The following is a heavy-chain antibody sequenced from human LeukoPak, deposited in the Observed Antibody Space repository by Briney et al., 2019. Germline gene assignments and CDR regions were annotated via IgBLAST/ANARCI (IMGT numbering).Heavy chain of an antibody. CDR3: ARVGYCGGDCSHFDY. D-gene: IGHD2-21*02. CDR2: ISSSGSTI. Sequence: GGSLRLSCAASGFTFSSYEMNWVRQAPGKGLEWVSYISSSGSTIYYADSVKGRFTISRDNAKNSLYLQMNSLRAEDTAVYYCARVGYCGGDCSHFDYWGQGTLVTVSS. V-gene: IGHV3-48*03. CDR1: GFTFSSYE. J-gene: IGHJ4*02.